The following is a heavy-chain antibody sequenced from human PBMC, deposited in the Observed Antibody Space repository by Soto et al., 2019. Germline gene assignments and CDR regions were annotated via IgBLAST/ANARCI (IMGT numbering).Heavy chain of an antibody. CDR2: ISYDGSDK. CDR1: GFTFSNYG. J-gene: IGHJ6*02. D-gene: IGHD2-2*01. Sequence: RGSLRLSCASSGFTFSNYGMDWVRQAPGKGLEWVELISYDGSDKYYADSAKGRFSISRDNSKNTLYLQMNSLRAEDAAVYYCAKVTGYCSSSSCRRDYYYYYGMDVWGQGTTVTVSS. CDR3: AKVTGYCSSSSCRRDYYYYYGMDV. V-gene: IGHV3-30*18.